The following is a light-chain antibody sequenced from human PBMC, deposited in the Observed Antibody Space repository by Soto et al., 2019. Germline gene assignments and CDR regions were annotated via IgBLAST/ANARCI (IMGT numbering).Light chain of an antibody. Sequence: DIQMTQSPSSLSASVGDRVSITYRASQSISNYLNWYQQKPGKAPKVLIYAASNLHSGVPSRFSGSGSGTDFTLTISSLQPEDFATYYCQQSYSNSISFGQGTRLEIK. V-gene: IGKV1-39*01. CDR2: AAS. CDR1: QSISNY. J-gene: IGKJ5*01. CDR3: QQSYSNSIS.